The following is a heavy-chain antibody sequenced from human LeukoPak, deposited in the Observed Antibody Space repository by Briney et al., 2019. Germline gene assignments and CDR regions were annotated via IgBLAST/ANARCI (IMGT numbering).Heavy chain of an antibody. J-gene: IGHJ1*01. D-gene: IGHD1-1*01. CDR3: ARTTRVAPDGRAEYYED. CDR2: KSGGGRD. CDR1: GGSFSGYY. V-gene: IGHV4-34*11. Sequence: SETLSLTCAVYGGSFSGYYWSWIRQPPGKGLEWGGYKSGGGRDLYNPSLRGRVTISVDASENQFSLTLRSVTAADTAIYYCARTTRVAPDGRAEYYEDWGQGTQVIVSS.